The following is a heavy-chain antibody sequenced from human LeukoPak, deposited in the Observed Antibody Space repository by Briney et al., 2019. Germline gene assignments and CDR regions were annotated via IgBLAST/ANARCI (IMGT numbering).Heavy chain of an antibody. CDR3: AREPRGLTVTTSHYYYGMDV. CDR1: GGTFSSYA. Sequence: GSSVKVSCKASGGTFSSYAISWVRQAPGQGLEWMGRIIPILGIANYAQKFQGRVTITADKSTSTAYMELSSLRSEDTAVYYCAREPRGLTVTTSHYYYGMDVWGQGTLVTVSS. CDR2: IIPILGIA. V-gene: IGHV1-69*04. D-gene: IGHD4-17*01. J-gene: IGHJ6*02.